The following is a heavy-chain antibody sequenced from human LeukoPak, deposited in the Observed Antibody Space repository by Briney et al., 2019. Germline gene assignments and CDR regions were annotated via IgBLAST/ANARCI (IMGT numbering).Heavy chain of an antibody. V-gene: IGHV4-39*01. Sequence: NPSETLSLTCTFSGGSISSSSYYWGWIRQPPGKGLEWIGSIYYSETTYYNPSLKSRVTISVDTSKNQFSLRLSSVTAADTAVYYCARQRYYGSGSYSLNWFDPWGQGTLVTVSS. J-gene: IGHJ5*02. CDR1: GGSISSSSYY. CDR3: ARQRYYGSGSYSLNWFDP. CDR2: IYYSETT. D-gene: IGHD3-10*01.